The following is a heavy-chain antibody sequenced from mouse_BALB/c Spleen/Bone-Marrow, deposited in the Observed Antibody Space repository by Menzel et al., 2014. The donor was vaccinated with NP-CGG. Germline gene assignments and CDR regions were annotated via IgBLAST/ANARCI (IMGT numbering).Heavy chain of an antibody. CDR2: INPSSGYT. J-gene: IGHJ4*01. Sequence: QVQLKQSGAELARPGASVKMSCKASGYTFTSYTIHWVKQRPGQGLEWIGYINPSSGYTNYNQKFKDKATSTADTSSSTAYMQLSSLTSEDSAVYYCARGGLRLPYAMDYWGQGTSVTVSS. CDR1: GYTFTSYT. CDR3: ARGGLRLPYAMDY. D-gene: IGHD1-2*01. V-gene: IGHV1-4*01.